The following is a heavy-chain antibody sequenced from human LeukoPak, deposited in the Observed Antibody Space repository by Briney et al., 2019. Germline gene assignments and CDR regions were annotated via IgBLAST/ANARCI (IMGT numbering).Heavy chain of an antibody. CDR3: ARRSDYGDLDY. J-gene: IGHJ4*02. V-gene: IGHV1-8*01. CDR1: GYTFSTYG. Sequence: GASVKVPCTASGYTFSTYGISWIRQAPGQGLEWLGWMNPNSGNTGYAQKFQGRVTMTRNTSISTAYMELSSLRSEDTAVYYCARRSDYGDLDYWGQGTLVTVSS. CDR2: MNPNSGNT. D-gene: IGHD4-17*01.